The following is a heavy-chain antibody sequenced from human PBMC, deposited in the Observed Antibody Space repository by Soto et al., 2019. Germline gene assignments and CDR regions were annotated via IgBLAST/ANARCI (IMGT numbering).Heavy chain of an antibody. D-gene: IGHD7-27*01. CDR1: GFTFSSYA. V-gene: IGHV3-23*01. J-gene: IGHJ6*01. CDR2: ISASGTET. CDR3: ARRTGDDYYGMAV. Sequence: EVQLLESGGGLVQPGGSLRLSCAASGFTFSSYAMTWVRQAPGKGLEWVSGISASGTETYYADSMKGRFTISRDNSKNTLYLQMNSLRADDTAAYYCARRTGDDYYGMAVW.